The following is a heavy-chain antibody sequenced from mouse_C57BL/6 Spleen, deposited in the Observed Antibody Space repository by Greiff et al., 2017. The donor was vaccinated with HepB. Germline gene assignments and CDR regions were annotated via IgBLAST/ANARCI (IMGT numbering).Heavy chain of an antibody. CDR3: TEGGYDGPNPWFAY. J-gene: IGHJ3*01. Sequence: QVQLQQSGAELVRPGASVTLSCKASGYTFTDYEMHWVKQTPVHGLEWIGAIDPETGGTAYNQKFKGKAILTADKSSNTAYMELRSLTTEDSAVYYCTEGGYDGPNPWFAYWGKGTLVTVSA. D-gene: IGHD2-2*01. V-gene: IGHV1-15*01. CDR2: IDPETGGT. CDR1: GYTFTDYE.